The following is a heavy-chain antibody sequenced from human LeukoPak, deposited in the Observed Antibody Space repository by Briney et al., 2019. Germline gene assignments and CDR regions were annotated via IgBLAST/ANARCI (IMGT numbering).Heavy chain of an antibody. D-gene: IGHD3-10*01. Sequence: GGSLSLSCAASEFSFSGSAMHWVRKASGKGLEWVGRIRNKTDNYATAYAASVKGRFTISRDDSKNTTYLQMSGLKSEDTAVYYCVRGGSESYNIFDYWGQGTLVTVSS. CDR1: EFSFSGSA. J-gene: IGHJ4*02. CDR2: IRNKTDNYAT. CDR3: VRGGSESYNIFDY. V-gene: IGHV3-73*01.